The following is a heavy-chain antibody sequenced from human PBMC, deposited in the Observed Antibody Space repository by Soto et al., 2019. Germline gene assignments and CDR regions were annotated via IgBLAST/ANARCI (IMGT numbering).Heavy chain of an antibody. CDR1: GGSISSYY. CDR3: VRDNGGSYGRIFDV. CDR2: IYYSGST. V-gene: IGHV4-59*01. Sequence: PSETLSLTCTVSGGSISSYYWSWIRQPPGKGLEWIGYIYYSGSTNYNPSLKSRVTLSVDTSKNQFSLNLNSVTAADTAVYYCVRDNGGSYGRIFDVWGRGTLVTVSS. J-gene: IGHJ2*01. D-gene: IGHD1-26*01.